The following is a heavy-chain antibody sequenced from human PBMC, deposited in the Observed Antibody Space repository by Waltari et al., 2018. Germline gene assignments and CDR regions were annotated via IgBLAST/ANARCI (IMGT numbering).Heavy chain of an antibody. D-gene: IGHD1-26*01. CDR2: IYYSGST. J-gene: IGHJ4*02. V-gene: IGHV4-59*01. Sequence: QVQLQESGPGLVKPSETLSLTCTVSGGSISSYYWSSIRQPPGKGLEWIGYIYYSGSTNYNPSLKSRVTISVDTSKNQFSLKLSSVTAADTAVYYCARETSGSYGYWGQGTLVTVSS. CDR1: GGSISSYY. CDR3: ARETSGSYGY.